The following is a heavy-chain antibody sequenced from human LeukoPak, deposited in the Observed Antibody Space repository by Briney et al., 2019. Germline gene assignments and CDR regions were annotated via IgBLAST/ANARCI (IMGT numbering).Heavy chain of an antibody. CDR1: GGSISSGDYY. Sequence: SETLSLTCTVSGGSISSGDYYWSWIRQPPGKGLEWIGYIYYSGSTNYNPSLKSRVTISVDKSKNQFSLKLSSVTAADTAVYYCARVVRRALDYWGQGTLVTVSS. J-gene: IGHJ4*02. D-gene: IGHD6-6*01. V-gene: IGHV4-30-4*01. CDR2: IYYSGST. CDR3: ARVVRRALDY.